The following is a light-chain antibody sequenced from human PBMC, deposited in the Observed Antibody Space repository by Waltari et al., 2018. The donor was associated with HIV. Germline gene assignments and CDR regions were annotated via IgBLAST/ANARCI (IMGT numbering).Light chain of an antibody. V-gene: IGLV2-8*01. CDR1: SSDIGDYDY. CDR3: SSYGGNSNVI. J-gene: IGLJ2*01. CDR2: EVL. Sequence: QSALTQPPSASGSPGQSVTISCTGTSSDIGDYDYVSWYQHQPGEAPKLLIYEVLNRPAGVPHRFSGSKSGNTASLTVSGLQAEDGADYYCSSYGGNSNVIFGGGTKLTVL.